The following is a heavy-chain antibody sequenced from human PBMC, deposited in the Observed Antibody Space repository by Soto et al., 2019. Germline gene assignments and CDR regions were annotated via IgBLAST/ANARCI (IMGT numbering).Heavy chain of an antibody. CDR2: IIPIFGTA. D-gene: IGHD6-6*01. CDR3: ASHPTYRSTSALDY. J-gene: IGHJ4*02. Sequence: EASVKVSCKASGGTFSSYAISWVRQAPGQGLEWMGGIIPIFGTANYAQKFQGRVTITADESTSTAYMELSSLRSEDTAVYYCASHPTYRSTSALDYWGQGALVTVSS. CDR1: GGTFSSYA. V-gene: IGHV1-69*13.